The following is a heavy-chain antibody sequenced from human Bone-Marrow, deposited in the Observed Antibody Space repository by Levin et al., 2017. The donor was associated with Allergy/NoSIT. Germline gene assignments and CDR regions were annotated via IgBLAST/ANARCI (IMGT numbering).Heavy chain of an antibody. J-gene: IGHJ4*02. V-gene: IGHV3-66*02. D-gene: IGHD6-19*01. CDR3: AKNGGWYGAGYFDH. Sequence: GESLKISCAASGFIVSGNYMSWVRQAPGKGLEWVSVIYSDGRTYYADSVQGRFTISRDNFKNALFLQMNSLRAEDTAVYYCAKNGGWYGAGYFDHGGQGTMVTVSS. CDR1: GFIVSGNY. CDR2: IYSDGRT.